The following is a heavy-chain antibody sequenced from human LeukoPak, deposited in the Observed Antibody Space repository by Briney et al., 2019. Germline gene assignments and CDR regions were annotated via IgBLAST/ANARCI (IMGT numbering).Heavy chain of an antibody. CDR1: GYTFISNE. V-gene: IGHV1-8*01. CDR3: ARGAVEGVINWFDP. D-gene: IGHD6-19*01. Sequence: GASVKVSCKASGYTFISNEINWVRQAAGQGLEWMGWMNSDTGATGYAQKFRGRVAMTRNTSINTAYMELSSLTSEDTAMYYCARGAVEGVINWFDPWGQGTLVTVSS. J-gene: IGHJ5*02. CDR2: MNSDTGAT.